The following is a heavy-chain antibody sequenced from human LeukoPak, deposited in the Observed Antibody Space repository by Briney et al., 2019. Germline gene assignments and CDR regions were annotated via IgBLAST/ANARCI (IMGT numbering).Heavy chain of an antibody. Sequence: SETLSLTCSVSGGSISSSYWSWIRQSPGKGLEHIAYISNSGNTNYNPSLESRVIISVDTSKNQVSLNLTSVTAADTAVYFCARDRHAGSCSGSRCYPFYFDSWGQGTLVTVSS. CDR1: GGSISSSY. J-gene: IGHJ4*02. CDR3: ARDRHAGSCSGSRCYPFYFDS. V-gene: IGHV4-59*01. D-gene: IGHD2-15*01. CDR2: ISNSGNT.